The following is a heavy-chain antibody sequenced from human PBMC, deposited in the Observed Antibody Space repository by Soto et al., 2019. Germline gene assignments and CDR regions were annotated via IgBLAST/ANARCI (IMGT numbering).Heavy chain of an antibody. J-gene: IGHJ6*02. V-gene: IGHV1-18*01. Sequence: ASVKVSCKASGYTFTSYGISWVRQAPGQGLEWMGWISAYNGNTNYAQKLQGRVTMTTDTSTSTAYMELRSLRSDDTAVYYCARKKILEWPNLYYYGMDVWGQGTTVTVSS. CDR3: ARKKILEWPNLYYYGMDV. D-gene: IGHD3-3*01. CDR2: ISAYNGNT. CDR1: GYTFTSYG.